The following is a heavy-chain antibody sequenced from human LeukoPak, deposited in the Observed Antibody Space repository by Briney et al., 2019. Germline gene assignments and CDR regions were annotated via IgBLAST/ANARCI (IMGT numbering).Heavy chain of an antibody. D-gene: IGHD3-9*01. J-gene: IGHJ4*02. CDR3: ARQKDYDILTGYSDGGGFDY. CDR1: GYTFTSYY. V-gene: IGHV1-46*01. CDR2: INPSGGST. Sequence: ASVKVSCKASGYTFTSYYMHWVRQAPGQGLEWMGIINPSGGSTSYAQKFQGRVTMTRDTSTSTVYMELSSLRSEDTAVYYCARQKDYDILTGYSDGGGFDYWGQGTLVTVSS.